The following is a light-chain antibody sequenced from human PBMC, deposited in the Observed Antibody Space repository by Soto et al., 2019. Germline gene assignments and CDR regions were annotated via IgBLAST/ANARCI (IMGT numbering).Light chain of an antibody. V-gene: IGKV3-15*01. J-gene: IGKJ2*01. CDR3: QQYNNWPYT. Sequence: EIVMTQSPATLSVFPWERATLSCRASQSVSSNLVWYQQKPGQAPKLLIYNTFTRATGILVRFSGSGSGTEFTLNNSSLQSEDLAVYDCQQYNNWPYTFGQGTKLEI. CDR1: QSVSSN. CDR2: NTF.